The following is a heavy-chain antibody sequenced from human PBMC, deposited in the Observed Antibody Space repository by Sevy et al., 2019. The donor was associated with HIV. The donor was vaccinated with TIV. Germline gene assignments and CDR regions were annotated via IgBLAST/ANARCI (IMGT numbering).Heavy chain of an antibody. CDR2: INPNSGGT. J-gene: IGHJ6*02. CDR3: ARERITMVEGVFITTYYHYGMDV. D-gene: IGHD3-10*01. CDR1: GYTFSNYY. Sequence: ASVKVSCKASGYTFSNYYMDWVRQAPGQGLEWMGRINPNSGGTNYAQKFQGRVTMTRDMSIRTACMELTRLRSDDTAVYYCARERITMVEGVFITTYYHYGMDVWGQGTTVTVSS. V-gene: IGHV1-2*06.